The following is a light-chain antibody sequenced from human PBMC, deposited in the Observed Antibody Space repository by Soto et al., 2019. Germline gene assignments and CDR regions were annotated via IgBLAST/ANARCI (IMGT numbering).Light chain of an antibody. V-gene: IGKV3-11*01. CDR1: QSVSSK. J-gene: IGKJ4*01. Sequence: EIVMTQSPATLSVSPGEVATLSFSASQSVSSKLAWYQQKPGQAPRLLIYDASNRATGIPARFSGSGSGTDFTLTISSLEPEDFAVYYCQQRSNWPPLTFGGGTKVDIK. CDR3: QQRSNWPPLT. CDR2: DAS.